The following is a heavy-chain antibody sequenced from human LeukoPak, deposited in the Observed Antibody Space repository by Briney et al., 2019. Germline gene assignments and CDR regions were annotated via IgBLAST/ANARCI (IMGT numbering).Heavy chain of an antibody. CDR3: AKDGAKQLWLPFDY. CDR1: GFTFSSYA. Sequence: GGSLRFSCAASGFTFSSYAMSWVRQAPGKGLEWVSAISGSGGSTYYADSVKGRFTISRDNSKNTLYLQMNSLRAEDTAVYYCAKDGAKQLWLPFDYWGQGTLVTVSS. CDR2: ISGSGGST. D-gene: IGHD5-18*01. V-gene: IGHV3-23*01. J-gene: IGHJ4*02.